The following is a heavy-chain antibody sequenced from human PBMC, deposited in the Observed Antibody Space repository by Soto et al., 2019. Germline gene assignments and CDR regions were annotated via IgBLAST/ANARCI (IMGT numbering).Heavy chain of an antibody. V-gene: IGHV3-21*06. CDR2: ISSSSSYI. D-gene: IGHD3-22*01. J-gene: IGHJ3*02. CDR3: ARVYYYDSSGLLI. CDR1: GFTFSSYS. Sequence: PGGSLRLSCAASGFTFSSYSMNWVRQAPGKGLEWVSSISSSSSYICYADSVKGRFTISRDNAKNSLYLQMNSLRAEDTAVYYCARVYYYDSSGLLIWGQGTMVTVSS.